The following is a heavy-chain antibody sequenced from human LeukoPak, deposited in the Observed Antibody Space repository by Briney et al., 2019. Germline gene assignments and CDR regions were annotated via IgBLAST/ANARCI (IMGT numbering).Heavy chain of an antibody. CDR1: GYTFTSYY. D-gene: IGHD2-2*01. CDR3: AREYCSSTSCYDLDY. CDR2: INPSGGST. J-gene: IGHJ4*02. V-gene: IGHV1-46*01. Sequence: ASVEVSCKASGYTFTSYYMHWVRQAPGQGLEWMGIINPSGGSTSYAQKFQGRVTMTRDTSTSTVYMELSSLRSEDTAVYYCAREYCSSTSCYDLDYWGQGTLVTVSS.